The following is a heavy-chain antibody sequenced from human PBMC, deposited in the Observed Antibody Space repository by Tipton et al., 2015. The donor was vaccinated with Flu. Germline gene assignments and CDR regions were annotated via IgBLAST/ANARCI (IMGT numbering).Heavy chain of an antibody. D-gene: IGHD5-18*01. CDR1: GFTASSNY. Sequence: QLVQSGGGLIQPGGSLRLSCAASGFTASSNYMSWVRQAPGKGLEWVSVIYSGGSTYYADSVKGRFTISRDNSKNTLYLQMNSLRAEDTAVYYCARDQEYSYGRNLYDYGMDVWGQGTTVTVSS. CDR3: ARDQEYSYGRNLYDYGMDV. CDR2: IYSGGST. J-gene: IGHJ6*02. V-gene: IGHV3-53*01.